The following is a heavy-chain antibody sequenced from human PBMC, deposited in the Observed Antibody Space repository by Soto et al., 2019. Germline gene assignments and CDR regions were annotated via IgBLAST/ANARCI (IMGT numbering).Heavy chain of an antibody. CDR1: GGSISSSSYY. CDR3: ARGILGYCSGGSCDAFDI. V-gene: IGHV4-39*01. Sequence: QLQLQESGPGLVKPSETLSLTCTVSGGSISSSSYYWGWIRQPPGKGLEWIGSIYYSGSTYYNPYLKSRVNISVDTYKNQFSLKLSSVTAADTAVYYCARGILGYCSGGSCDAFDIWGQGTMVTVSS. D-gene: IGHD2-15*01. J-gene: IGHJ3*02. CDR2: IYYSGST.